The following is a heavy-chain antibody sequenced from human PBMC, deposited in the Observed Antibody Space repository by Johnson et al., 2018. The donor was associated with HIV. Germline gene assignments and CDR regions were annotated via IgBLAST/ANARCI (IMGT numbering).Heavy chain of an antibody. CDR1: GFTFDDYG. J-gene: IGHJ3*02. Sequence: VQLVESGGGVVRPGGSLRLSCAASGFTFDDYGMSWVRQAPGKGLEWISGINWTGGSTGYADSVKGRFTISRDNATNSLYLQMNSLRAEDTALYYCATSLLFIKGAFDIWGQGTMVTVSS. CDR3: ATSLLFIKGAFDI. D-gene: IGHD3-10*01. V-gene: IGHV3-20*04. CDR2: INWTGGST.